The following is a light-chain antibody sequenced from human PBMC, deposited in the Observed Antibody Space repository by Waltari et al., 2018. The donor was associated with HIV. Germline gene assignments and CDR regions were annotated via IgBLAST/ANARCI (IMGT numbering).Light chain of an antibody. V-gene: IGLV6-57*01. J-gene: IGLJ1*01. CDR2: EDD. Sequence: FMLTQPRSVSESPGKTVTIACTRSSGSIGSNYVQWYQKRPGSSPTTVIYEDDQRPSGVPGRFSGSIDRSSNSASLTISGLMTEDEADYDCQSYDSNTRIFGTGTKVTVL. CDR3: QSYDSNTRI. CDR1: SGSIGSNY.